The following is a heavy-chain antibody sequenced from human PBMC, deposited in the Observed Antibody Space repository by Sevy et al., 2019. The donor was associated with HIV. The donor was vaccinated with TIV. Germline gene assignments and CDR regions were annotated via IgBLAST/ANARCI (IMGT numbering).Heavy chain of an antibody. CDR2: IYPGDSDT. D-gene: IGHD6-13*01. J-gene: IGHJ5*02. Sequence: GESLKISCKGSGYSFTSYWIGWVRQMPGKGLEWMGMIYPGDSDTRYSPSFQGQVTISADKSISTAYLQWSSLKASDTAMYYCARQGDEYSSSWYRWFDPWGQGTLVTVSS. V-gene: IGHV5-51*01. CDR3: ARQGDEYSSSWYRWFDP. CDR1: GYSFTSYW.